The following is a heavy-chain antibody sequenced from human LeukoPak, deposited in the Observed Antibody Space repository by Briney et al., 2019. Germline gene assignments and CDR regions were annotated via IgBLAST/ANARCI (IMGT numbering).Heavy chain of an antibody. V-gene: IGHV1-18*01. CDR2: ISTYSGNS. Sequence: ASVKVSCKASGYTFTNYGISWVRQAPGQGLEWMGWISTYSGNSNYAHKLQDRVTMTTDTSTTTAYMDLRSLRSDDTAVYYCARAGGWAREDYKGDAFDIWGQGTMVAVSS. J-gene: IGHJ3*02. CDR1: GYTFTNYG. CDR3: ARAGGWAREDYKGDAFDI. D-gene: IGHD6-19*01.